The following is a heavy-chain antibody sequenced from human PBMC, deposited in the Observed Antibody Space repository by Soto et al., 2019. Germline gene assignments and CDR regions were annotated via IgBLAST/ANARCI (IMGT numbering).Heavy chain of an antibody. J-gene: IGHJ4*02. D-gene: IGHD5-12*01. CDR2: ISSNGRST. Sequence: GGSLRLSCATSGFTFSTYAMHWVRQAPGKGLEYVSAISSNGRSTYYANSVKGRFTISRDNSKNTLYLQMNSLRAEDTAVYYCAPPGGIVATINYWGQGTLVTVSS. CDR3: APPGGIVATINY. CDR1: GFTFSTYA. V-gene: IGHV3-64*01.